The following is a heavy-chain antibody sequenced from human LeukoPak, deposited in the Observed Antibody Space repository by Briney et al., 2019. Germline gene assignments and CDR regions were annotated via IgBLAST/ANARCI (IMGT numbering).Heavy chain of an antibody. V-gene: IGHV1-46*01. CDR2: INPSGGST. D-gene: IGHD3-10*01. CDR1: GYTFTNYH. CDR3: ARDTGVSSYYCDY. J-gene: IGHJ4*02. Sequence: ASVKDSCKASGYTFTNYHMHWVRQAPGQGLEWMGIINPSGGSTSYARKFQGRVTMTRDTSTSSVYMELSSLRPEDTAVYYCARDTGVSSYYCDYWGQGTLVTVSS.